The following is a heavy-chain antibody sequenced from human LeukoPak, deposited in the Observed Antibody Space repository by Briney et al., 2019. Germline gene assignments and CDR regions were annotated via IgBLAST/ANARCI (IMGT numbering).Heavy chain of an antibody. J-gene: IGHJ4*02. CDR2: IYYSGST. V-gene: IGHV4-59*01. Sequence: SETLSLTCTVSGGSISSYCWSWIRQPPGKGLEWIGCIYYSGSTNYNPSLKSRVTISVDTSKNQFSLKLSPVTAADTAVFYCARAVADFWSGQYYFDYWGQGTLVTVSS. CDR1: GGSISSYC. CDR3: ARAVADFWSGQYYFDY. D-gene: IGHD3-3*01.